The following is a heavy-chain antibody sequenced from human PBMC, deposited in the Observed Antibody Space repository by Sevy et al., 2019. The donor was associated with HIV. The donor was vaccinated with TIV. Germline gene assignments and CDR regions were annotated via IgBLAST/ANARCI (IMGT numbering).Heavy chain of an antibody. CDR1: AFTFSSYA. CDR2: ISYDGSNK. CDR3: ARDSVAKHYYDSSDDAFDI. D-gene: IGHD3-22*01. J-gene: IGHJ3*02. Sequence: GGSLRLSCAASAFTFSSYAMHWVRQAPGKGLEWVAVISYDGSNKYYADSVKGRFTISRDNSKNTLYLQMNSLRAEDTAVYYCARDSVAKHYYDSSDDAFDIWGQGTMVTVSS. V-gene: IGHV3-30-3*01.